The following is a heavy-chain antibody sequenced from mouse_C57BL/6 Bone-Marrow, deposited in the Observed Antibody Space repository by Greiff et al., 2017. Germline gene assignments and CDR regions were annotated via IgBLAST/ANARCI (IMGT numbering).Heavy chain of an antibody. CDR2: IDPSDSYT. J-gene: IGHJ3*01. CDR1: GYTFTSYW. Sequence: QVQLQQPGAELVMPGASVKLSCKASGYTFTSYWMHWVKQRPGQGLEWIGEIDPSDSYTNYNQKFKGKSTLTVDKSSSTAYMQLSSLTSEDSAVYYCANILAYWGQGTLVTVSA. V-gene: IGHV1-69*01. CDR3: ANILAY.